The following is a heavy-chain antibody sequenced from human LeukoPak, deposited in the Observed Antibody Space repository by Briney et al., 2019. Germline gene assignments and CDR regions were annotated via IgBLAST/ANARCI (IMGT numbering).Heavy chain of an antibody. V-gene: IGHV1-18*01. D-gene: IGHD2-8*01. CDR3: AREGRCTNGVCYPDH. J-gene: IGHJ4*02. Sequence: ASVKVSCKASGYTFTNYGVSWVRQAPGQGLEWMGWISADNADTNYAQNVQGRVTMTTDTSTSTAYMELRSLRSDDTAVYYCAREGRCTNGVCYPDHWGQGTLVTVSS. CDR2: ISADNADT. CDR1: GYTFTNYG.